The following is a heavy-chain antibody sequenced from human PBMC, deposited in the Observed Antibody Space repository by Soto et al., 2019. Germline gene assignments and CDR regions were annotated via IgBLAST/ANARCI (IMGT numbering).Heavy chain of an antibody. V-gene: IGHV4-30-4*01. Sequence: PSETLSLTCTVSGGSISSGDDYWSWIRQPPGKGLEWIGYIYYSGSTYYNPSLKSRVTISVDTSKNQFSLKLSSVTAADTAVYYCARSIVLVPSPQTNWFDPWGQGTLVTVSS. D-gene: IGHD2-2*01. CDR1: GGSISSGDDY. CDR3: ARSIVLVPSPQTNWFDP. CDR2: IYYSGST. J-gene: IGHJ5*02.